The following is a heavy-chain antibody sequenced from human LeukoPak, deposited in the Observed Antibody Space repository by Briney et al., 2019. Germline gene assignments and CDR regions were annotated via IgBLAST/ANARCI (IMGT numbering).Heavy chain of an antibody. D-gene: IGHD3-22*01. CDR2: IYHSGST. J-gene: IGHJ4*02. Sequence: SETLSLTCAVSGGSISSGGYSWSWIRQPPGKGLEWIGYIYHSGSTYYNPSLKSRVTISVDKSKNQFSLKLSSVTAADTAVYYCARKTYYDSSEIDYWGQGTLVTVSS. V-gene: IGHV4-30-2*01. CDR1: GGSISSGGYS. CDR3: ARKTYYDSSEIDY.